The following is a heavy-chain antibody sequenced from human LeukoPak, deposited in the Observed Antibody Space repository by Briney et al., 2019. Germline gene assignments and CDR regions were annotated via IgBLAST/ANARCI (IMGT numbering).Heavy chain of an antibody. CDR1: GGSISSYY. Sequence: SEALSLTCTVSGGSISSYYWSWIRQPAGKGLEWIGRIYTSGSTNYNPSLKSRVTISVDTSKNQFSLKLSSVTAADTAVYYCARVGIAARPFDYWGQGTLVTVSS. D-gene: IGHD6-6*01. CDR3: ARVGIAARPFDY. J-gene: IGHJ4*02. V-gene: IGHV4-4*07. CDR2: IYTSGST.